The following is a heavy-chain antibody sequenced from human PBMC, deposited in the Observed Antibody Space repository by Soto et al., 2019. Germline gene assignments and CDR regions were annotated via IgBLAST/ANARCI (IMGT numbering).Heavy chain of an antibody. CDR2: ICYGGGNK. J-gene: IGHJ5*02. Sequence: QVQLVESGGGVVQPGGSLRLSCAASGFTFSSYGMHWVRQAPGKGLEWVAVICYGGGNKYYADSVKGRFTISRDNSKNTLSLQMNSLRAEDTAVYYCARGRQRITKIVPGSGCFDHWGQGTLVTVSS. D-gene: IGHD3-22*01. CDR3: ARGRQRITKIVPGSGCFDH. V-gene: IGHV3-33*01. CDR1: GFTFSSYG.